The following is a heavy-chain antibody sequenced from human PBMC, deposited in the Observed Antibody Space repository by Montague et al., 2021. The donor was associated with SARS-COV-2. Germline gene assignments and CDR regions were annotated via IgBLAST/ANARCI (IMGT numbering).Heavy chain of an antibody. V-gene: IGHV6-1*01. J-gene: IGHJ4*02. D-gene: IGHD5-12*01. Sequence: SAISGDSVSSNSAAWNWIRQSPSRGLERLGRTYYRSKWHNDYAVSVKSRITINPDTSKNQFSLQLKSVTPEDTAVYYCARGWVATIPHMDNWGQGSLVIVSS. CDR1: GDSVSSNSAA. CDR3: ARGWVATIPHMDN. CDR2: TYYRSKWHN.